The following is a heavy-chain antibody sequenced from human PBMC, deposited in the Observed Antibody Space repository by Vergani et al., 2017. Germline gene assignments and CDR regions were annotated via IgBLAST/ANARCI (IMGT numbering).Heavy chain of an antibody. CDR1: GYSFTSYW. CDR3: ARRGGTGYSGHLGPAYYYYGMDV. Sequence: EVQLVQSGAEVKKPGESLRISCKGSGYSFTSYWISWVRQMPGKGLEWMGRIDPSDSYTNYSPSFQGHVTISADKSISTAYLQWSSLKASDTAMYYCARRGGTGYSGHLGPAYYYYGMDVWGQGTTVTVSS. V-gene: IGHV5-10-1*01. J-gene: IGHJ6*02. CDR2: IDPSDSYT. D-gene: IGHD5-12*01.